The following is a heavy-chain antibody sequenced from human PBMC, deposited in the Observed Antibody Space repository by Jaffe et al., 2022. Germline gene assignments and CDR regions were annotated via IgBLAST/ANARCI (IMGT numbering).Heavy chain of an antibody. CDR3: ARDYDSSGYYILDY. D-gene: IGHD3-22*01. J-gene: IGHJ4*02. V-gene: IGHV4-61*02. CDR2: IYTRGNT. CDR1: GGSISSGNYY. Sequence: QVQLQESGPGLVKPSQTLSLTCSVSGGSISSGNYYWSWIRQPAGKGLEWIGRIYTRGNTNYNPSLKSRVTISIDTSKNQFSLKLTSVTAADTAIYYCARDYDSSGYYILDYWGQGTLVTVSS.